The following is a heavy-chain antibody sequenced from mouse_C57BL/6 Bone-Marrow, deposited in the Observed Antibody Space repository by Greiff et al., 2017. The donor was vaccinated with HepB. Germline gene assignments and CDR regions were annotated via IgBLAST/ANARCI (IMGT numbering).Heavy chain of an antibody. D-gene: IGHD1-1*01. J-gene: IGHJ1*03. CDR3: AFYFYGSRGYFDV. V-gene: IGHV14-4*01. CDR1: GFNIKDDY. Sequence: VQLKESGAELVRPGASVKLSCTASGFNIKDDYMHWVKQRPEQGLEWIGWIDPENGDTAYASKFQGKATITADTSSNTAYQQLSSLTSEDTAVYYCAFYFYGSRGYFDVWGTGTTVTVSS. CDR2: IDPENGDT.